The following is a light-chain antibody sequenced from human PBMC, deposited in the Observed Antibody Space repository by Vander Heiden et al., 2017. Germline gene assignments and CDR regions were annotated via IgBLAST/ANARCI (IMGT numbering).Light chain of an antibody. V-gene: IGLV1-40*01. J-gene: IGLJ3*02. Sequence: QSVLTQPPSASGAHGQRVTISCTGSSSNIGAGYDVHWYQQLPGTAPKLLIYGNSNRPSGVPDRFSGSKSGTSASLAITGLQAEDEADYYCQSYDSSLSGWVFGGGTKLTVL. CDR3: QSYDSSLSGWV. CDR2: GNS. CDR1: SSNIGAGYD.